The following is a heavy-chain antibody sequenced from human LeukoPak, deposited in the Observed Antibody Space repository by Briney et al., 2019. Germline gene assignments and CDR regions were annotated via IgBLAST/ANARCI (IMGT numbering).Heavy chain of an antibody. CDR3: XXXXXXXRYSGYASGIDY. CDR1: GGSFSGYY. CDR2: INHSGST. Sequence: SETLSLTCAVYGGSFSGYYWSWIRQPPGKGLEWIGEINHSGSTNYNPSLKSRVTISVDTSKNQFSLKLSSVTAADTAVYYCXXXXXXXRYSGYASGIDYWGQGTLVTVSS. V-gene: IGHV4-34*01. D-gene: IGHD5-12*01. J-gene: IGHJ4*02.